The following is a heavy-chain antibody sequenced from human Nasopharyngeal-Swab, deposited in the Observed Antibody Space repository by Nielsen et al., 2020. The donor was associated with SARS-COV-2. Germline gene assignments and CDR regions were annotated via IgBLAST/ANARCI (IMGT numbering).Heavy chain of an antibody. J-gene: IGHJ3*02. CDR2: IRQDGSAK. V-gene: IGHV3-7*01. Sequence: GGSLRLSCAASGFTFSSYWMSWVLQAPGKGLEWVANIRQDGSAKYYVDSVKGRFTISRDNANNSLYLQMNSLSAEDTAVYYCARQVRGSYWPAFDIWGQGTMVTVSS. CDR1: GFTFSSYW. CDR3: ARQVRGSYWPAFDI. D-gene: IGHD1-26*01.